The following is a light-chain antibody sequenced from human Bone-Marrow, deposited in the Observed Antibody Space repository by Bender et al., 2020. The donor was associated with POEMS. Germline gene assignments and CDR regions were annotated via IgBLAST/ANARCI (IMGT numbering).Light chain of an antibody. Sequence: QSALTQPASMSGSPGQSITISCTAVNSDVAVYNSVSWYQHLPGKAPKLLISDVSNRPSGVSDRFSGSQSGDTASLTISGLQADDEGDYFCCSFAGTSTLYVFGGATMVTVL. CDR1: NSDVAVYNS. CDR3: CSFAGTSTLYV. J-gene: IGLJ1*01. V-gene: IGLV2-14*03. CDR2: DVS.